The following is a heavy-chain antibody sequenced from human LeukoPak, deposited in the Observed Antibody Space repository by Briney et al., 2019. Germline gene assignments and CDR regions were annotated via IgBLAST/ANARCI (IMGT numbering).Heavy chain of an antibody. J-gene: IGHJ3*02. CDR3: ARDRDPSSGWYNGAFDI. CDR1: GFTFSSYA. V-gene: IGHV3-23*01. Sequence: GGSLRLSCAASGFTFSSYAVTWVRQAPGKGLEWVSAISGSGGSAYFADSVKGRFTISRDNSKNTLYLQMNSLRAEDTAVYYCARDRDPSSGWYNGAFDIWGQGTMVTVSS. D-gene: IGHD6-19*01. CDR2: ISGSGGSA.